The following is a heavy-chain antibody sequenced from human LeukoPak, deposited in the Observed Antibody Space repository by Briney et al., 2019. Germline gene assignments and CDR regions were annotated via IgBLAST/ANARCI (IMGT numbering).Heavy chain of an antibody. D-gene: IGHD3-10*01. CDR2: IYYSGST. CDR1: GVSISSYY. V-gene: IGHV4-59*12. CDR3: ARDRPSFWFGELLGIWFDP. J-gene: IGHJ5*02. Sequence: PSETPSLTCTVSGVSISSYYWSWIRQPPGKGLEWIGYIYYSGSTNYNPSLKSRVTMSVDTSKNQFSLKLSSVTAADTAVYYCARDRPSFWFGELLGIWFDPWGQGTLVTVSS.